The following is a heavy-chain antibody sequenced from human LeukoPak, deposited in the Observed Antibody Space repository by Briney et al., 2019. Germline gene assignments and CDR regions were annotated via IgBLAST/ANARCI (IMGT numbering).Heavy chain of an antibody. D-gene: IGHD3-10*01. V-gene: IGHV4-61*02. Sequence: SETLSLTCTVSGGSISSGSYYWSWIRQPAGKGLEWIGRIYTSGSTNYNPSLKSRVTISVDTSKNQFSLKLSSVTAADTAVYYCAREQVVRGVTDAFDIRGQGTMVTVSS. CDR2: IYTSGST. CDR1: GGSISSGSYY. CDR3: AREQVVRGVTDAFDI. J-gene: IGHJ3*02.